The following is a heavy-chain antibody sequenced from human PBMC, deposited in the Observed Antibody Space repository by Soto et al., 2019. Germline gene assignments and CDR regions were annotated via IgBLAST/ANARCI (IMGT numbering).Heavy chain of an antibody. CDR2: INAGNGNT. CDR3: ARCITLVRGIRSYGMDV. Sequence: ASVKVSCKASGYTFSDYEMHWVRQAPGQRLKWMGWINAGNGNTKSSQKFQGRVTITRDTSASTVYMELSSLRSEDTAVYYCARCITLVRGIRSYGMDVWGQGATVTVSS. D-gene: IGHD3-10*01. CDR1: GYTFSDYE. J-gene: IGHJ6*02. V-gene: IGHV1-3*01.